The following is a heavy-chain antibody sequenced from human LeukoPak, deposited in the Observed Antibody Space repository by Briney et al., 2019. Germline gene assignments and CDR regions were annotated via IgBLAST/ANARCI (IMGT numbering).Heavy chain of an antibody. V-gene: IGHV1-2*02. CDR1: GYTFTGYY. J-gene: IGHJ4*02. D-gene: IGHD3-3*01. CDR2: INPNSGGT. Sequence: ASVKVSCKASGYTFTGYYMHWVRQAPGQGLEWMGWINPNSGGTNYAQKFQGRVTMTRDTSISTAYMELRRLRSDDTAVYYCARDRTIFGVVIIGLFDYWGQGTLVTVSS. CDR3: ARDRTIFGVVIIGLFDY.